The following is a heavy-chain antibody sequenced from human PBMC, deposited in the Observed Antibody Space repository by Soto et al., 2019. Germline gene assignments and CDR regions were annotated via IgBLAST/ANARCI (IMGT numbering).Heavy chain of an antibody. V-gene: IGHV1-18*04. Sequence: ASVKVSCKASGYTFTRYCISWVRQAPGQGLEWMGWISAYNGNTNYAQELQGRVTMTTDTSTSTAYMELRSLRSDDTAVYYCARPRRAYDAFDIWGQGTMVTV. CDR2: ISAYNGNT. D-gene: IGHD2-21*01. J-gene: IGHJ3*02. CDR3: ARPRRAYDAFDI. CDR1: GYTFTRYC.